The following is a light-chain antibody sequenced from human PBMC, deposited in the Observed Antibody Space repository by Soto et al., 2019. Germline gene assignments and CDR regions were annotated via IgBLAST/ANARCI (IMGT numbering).Light chain of an antibody. Sequence: EIVLTQSPGTLSLSPGERAILSCRASQSVSSSYLAWYQQKPGQAPRLLIYGASSRATGIPDRFSGSGSGTDFTLTISRLEPEDFAVYYCQPYGSSPRLTFGGGTNVEIK. CDR1: QSVSSSY. J-gene: IGKJ4*01. V-gene: IGKV3-20*01. CDR3: QPYGSSPRLT. CDR2: GAS.